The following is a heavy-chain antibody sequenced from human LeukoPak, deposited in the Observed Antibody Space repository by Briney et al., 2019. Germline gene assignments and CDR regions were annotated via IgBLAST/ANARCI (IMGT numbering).Heavy chain of an antibody. CDR3: ARRPRNSGRYDVASGLDY. CDR2: INHSEGT. J-gene: IGHJ4*02. V-gene: IGHV4-34*01. D-gene: IGHD2/OR15-2a*01. Sequence: SETLSLTCAVYGESFSDYHWTWIRQPPGKGLEWIGEINHSEGTNYNPSLKSRVAISMETSKSQFSLKLRSVTAADTAVYYCARRPRNSGRYDVASGLDYWGQGTQVTVSS. CDR1: GESFSDYH.